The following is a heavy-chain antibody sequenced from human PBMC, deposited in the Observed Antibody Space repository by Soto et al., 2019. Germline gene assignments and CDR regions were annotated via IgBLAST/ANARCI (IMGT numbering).Heavy chain of an antibody. CDR1: GFTFSSYS. V-gene: IGHV3-21*01. CDR3: ARAQYCSGGSCYSPGFDY. Sequence: EVQLVESWGGLVKPGGSLRLSCAASGFTFSSYSMNWVRQAPGKGLEWVSSISSSSSYIYYADSVKGRFTISRDNAKNSLYLQMNSLRAEDTAVYYCARAQYCSGGSCYSPGFDYWGQGTLVTVSS. D-gene: IGHD2-15*01. J-gene: IGHJ4*02. CDR2: ISSSSSYI.